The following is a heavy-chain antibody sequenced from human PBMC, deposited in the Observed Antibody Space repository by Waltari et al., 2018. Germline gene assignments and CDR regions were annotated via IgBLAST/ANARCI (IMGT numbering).Heavy chain of an antibody. CDR2: INAGNGNT. J-gene: IGHJ4*02. D-gene: IGHD6-13*01. Sequence: QVQLVPSGAEVKKPGSSVTVSCKASEYTFTSYPIHWVRKAPGQRLEWMGWINAGNGNTKYSQKFQGRVTITRDTSASTAYMELSSLRSEDTAVYYCARGWGKQQLVQDYWGQGTLVTVSS. CDR3: ARGWGKQQLVQDY. V-gene: IGHV1-3*01. CDR1: EYTFTSYP.